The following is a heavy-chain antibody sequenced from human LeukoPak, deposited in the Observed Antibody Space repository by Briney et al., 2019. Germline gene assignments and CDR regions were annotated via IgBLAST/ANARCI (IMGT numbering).Heavy chain of an antibody. CDR1: GFSFSGYW. Sequence: GGSLRLSCAASGFSFSGYWMSWVRQAPGKGLEWVANIKYDGTMKFYLDSVKGRFTISRDNAKNLLYLQMNSLRADDTAVYYCATSDDSSANDWSQGTLVTVSS. J-gene: IGHJ4*02. V-gene: IGHV3-7*01. CDR3: ATSDDSSAND. CDR2: IKYDGTMK. D-gene: IGHD3-22*01.